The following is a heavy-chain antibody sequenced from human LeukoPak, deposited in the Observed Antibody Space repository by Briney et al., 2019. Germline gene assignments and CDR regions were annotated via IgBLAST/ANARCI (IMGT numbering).Heavy chain of an antibody. Sequence: GGSLRLSCAASGFTFSSYGMHWVRQAPGKGLEWVAVISYDGSNKYYADSVKGRFTISRDNSKNTLYLQMNGLRAEDTAVCYCAKEWGSGWSSFDYWGQGTLVTVSS. V-gene: IGHV3-30*18. CDR1: GFTFSSYG. CDR3: AKEWGSGWSSFDY. J-gene: IGHJ4*02. D-gene: IGHD6-19*01. CDR2: ISYDGSNK.